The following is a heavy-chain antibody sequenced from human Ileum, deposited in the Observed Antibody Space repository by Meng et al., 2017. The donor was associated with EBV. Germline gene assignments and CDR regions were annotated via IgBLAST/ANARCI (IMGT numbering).Heavy chain of an antibody. J-gene: IGHJ5*02. CDR3: ARLDSSGYYFGGWFDP. CDR1: GGTIISSEW. V-gene: IGHV4-4*03. Sequence: GCGPRLEKPPGTVSSPCVFSGGTIISSEWWSGVRQSPGTGLEWIGEIYHHGTTNYNPSLKSRVTISVDTSKNKFFLNLTSLTAADTAVYYCARLDSSGYYFGGWFDPWGQGILVTVSS. CDR2: IYHHGTT. D-gene: IGHD3-22*01.